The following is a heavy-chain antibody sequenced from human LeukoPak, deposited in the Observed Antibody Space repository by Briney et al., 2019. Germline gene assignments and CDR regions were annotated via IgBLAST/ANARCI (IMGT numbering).Heavy chain of an antibody. J-gene: IGHJ4*02. CDR2: ISRRDDYT. CDR1: GFAFSSYA. Sequence: GSLRLSCAASGFAFSSYAMSWVRQPPGKGLEWVSVISRRDDYTYYADSVKGRFTISRDNSKNTLYLQMNTLRAEDTAVYYCANDYRSGSFHDFRGQGTLVTVSS. D-gene: IGHD3-10*01. CDR3: ANDYRSGSFHDF. V-gene: IGHV3-23*01.